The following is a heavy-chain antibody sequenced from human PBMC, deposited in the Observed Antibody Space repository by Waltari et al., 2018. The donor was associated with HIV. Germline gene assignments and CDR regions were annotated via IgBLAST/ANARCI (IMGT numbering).Heavy chain of an antibody. CDR3: ARSGYSYGTGYYFDY. CDR1: GGSISNYY. J-gene: IGHJ4*02. V-gene: IGHV4-59*01. D-gene: IGHD5-18*01. CDR2: IYFTGST. Sequence: QVQLQESGPGLVKPSETLSLTCPVSGGSISNYYWSWIRPPPGKGLDLLGFIYFTGSTNYNPSLKSRVTMSVDTSKNQFSLKLSSVTAADTAVYYCARSGYSYGTGYYFDYWGQGTLVTVSS.